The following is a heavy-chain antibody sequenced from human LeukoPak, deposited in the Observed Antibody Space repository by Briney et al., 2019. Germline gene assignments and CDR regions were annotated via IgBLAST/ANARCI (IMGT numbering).Heavy chain of an antibody. Sequence: ASVKVSCKASGGTFSSYAISWVRQAPGQGLEWMGWINPISGGTKYSQKFQGRVTMTRDTSISTAYMELNRLRSDDTAVYYCARGLGVDTWFDPWGQGTLVTVSS. CDR1: GGTFSSYA. V-gene: IGHV1-2*02. CDR2: INPISGGT. D-gene: IGHD6-19*01. J-gene: IGHJ5*02. CDR3: ARGLGVDTWFDP.